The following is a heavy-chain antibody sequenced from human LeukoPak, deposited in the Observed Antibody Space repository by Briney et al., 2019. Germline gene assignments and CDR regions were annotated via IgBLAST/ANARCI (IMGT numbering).Heavy chain of an antibody. Sequence: SETLSLTCTVSGGSISSYYWSWIRQPPGKGLEWIGYIYYSGSTNYNPSLKSRVTISVDTSKNQFSLKLSSVTAADTAVYYCARDPPTIFGVVTSNIGIPFPPPEYYYYGMDVWGQGTTVTVSS. CDR2: IYYSGST. J-gene: IGHJ6*02. D-gene: IGHD3-3*01. V-gene: IGHV4-59*12. CDR1: GGSISSYY. CDR3: ARDPPTIFGVVTSNIGIPFPPPEYYYYGMDV.